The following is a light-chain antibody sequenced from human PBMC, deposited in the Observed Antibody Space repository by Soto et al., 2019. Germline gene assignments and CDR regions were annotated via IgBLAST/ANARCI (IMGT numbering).Light chain of an antibody. CDR2: EDN. CDR3: QSYDSSNPV. J-gene: IGLJ3*02. V-gene: IGLV6-57*01. CDR1: SGSIASKY. Sequence: NFMLTQPHSVSASPGKTVTISCTRSSGSIASKYVQWYQQRPGSSPTTVIYEDNRRPSGVPDLFSGSIDSSSNAASLRISGLRSGDEAGYYCQSYDSSNPVFGAGTKLTVL.